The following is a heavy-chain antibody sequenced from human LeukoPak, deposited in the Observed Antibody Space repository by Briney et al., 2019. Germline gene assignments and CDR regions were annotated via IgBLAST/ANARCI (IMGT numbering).Heavy chain of an antibody. CDR1: GFTFGDYA. CDR2: ISGSGGST. J-gene: IGHJ4*02. CDR3: ASGFWSYYRLDY. D-gene: IGHD3-10*01. Sequence: PGGSLRLSCTASGFTFGDYAMSWVRQAPGKGLEWVSAISGSGGSTYYADSVKGRFTISRDNSKNTLYLQMNSLRAEDTAVYYCASGFWSYYRLDYWGQGTLATVSS. V-gene: IGHV3-23*01.